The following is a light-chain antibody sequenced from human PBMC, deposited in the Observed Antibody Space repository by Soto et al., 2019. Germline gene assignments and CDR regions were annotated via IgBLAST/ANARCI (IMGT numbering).Light chain of an antibody. Sequence: QSVLTKLPSASGSPGERVTISCSGRRSKVGTKLVNWYQQPPGTAPKLLIYAHIQRPSGVPDRFSGSTSGTSASLAISGLQSEDEADYYCAVWDDGLNGYVFGTGTKVTVL. V-gene: IGLV1-44*01. CDR2: AHI. CDR1: RSKVGTKL. J-gene: IGLJ1*01. CDR3: AVWDDGLNGYV.